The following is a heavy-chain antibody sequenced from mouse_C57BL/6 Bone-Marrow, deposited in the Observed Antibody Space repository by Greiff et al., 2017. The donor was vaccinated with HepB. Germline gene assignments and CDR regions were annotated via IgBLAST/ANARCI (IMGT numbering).Heavy chain of an antibody. Sequence: VQLQQPGAELVKPGASVKLSCKASGYTFTSYWMHWVKQRPGRGLEWIGRIYPRDGSTKYNEKFKGKATLTVDTSSSTAYMELHSLTSEDSAVYFCAAQAPDYWGQGTTLTVSS. CDR2: IYPRDGST. D-gene: IGHD3-2*02. CDR1: GYTFTSYW. CDR3: AAQAPDY. V-gene: IGHV1-85*01. J-gene: IGHJ2*01.